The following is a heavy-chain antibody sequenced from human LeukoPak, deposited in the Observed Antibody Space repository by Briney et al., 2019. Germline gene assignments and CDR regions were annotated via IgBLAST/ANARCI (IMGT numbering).Heavy chain of an antibody. D-gene: IGHD4-17*01. CDR1: GFTVSSNY. V-gene: IGHV3-48*01. CDR2: ISSSSSTI. Sequence: GGSLRLTCAASGFTVSSNYMSWVRQAPGKGLEWVSYISSSSSTIYYAGSVKGRFTISRDNAKNSLYLQMNSLRAEDTAVYYCASAVTTVDYWGQGTLVTVSS. J-gene: IGHJ4*02. CDR3: ASAVTTVDY.